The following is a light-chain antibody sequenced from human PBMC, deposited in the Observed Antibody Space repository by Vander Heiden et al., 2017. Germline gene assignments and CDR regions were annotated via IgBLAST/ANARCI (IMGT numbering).Light chain of an antibody. V-gene: IGKV1-39*01. CDR2: GAS. CDR3: QQSYSTPLT. Sequence: SVGDRVTITCRASQSISSDLIWYQQKPGKAPNLLIYGASSLQSGVPSRFSGSGSGTDFTLTISSLQPEDFAIYYCQQSYSTPLTCGGGTTVEIK. J-gene: IGKJ4*01. CDR1: QSISSD.